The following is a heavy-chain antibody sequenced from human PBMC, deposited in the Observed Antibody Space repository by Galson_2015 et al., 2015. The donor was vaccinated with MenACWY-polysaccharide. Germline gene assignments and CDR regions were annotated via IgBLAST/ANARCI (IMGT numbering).Heavy chain of an antibody. J-gene: IGHJ4*02. D-gene: IGHD2-21*01. CDR2: MNPNSGNT. CDR3: TRIIALKHSFVDS. V-gene: IGHV1-8*01. CDR1: GYKFSSYD. Sequence: SVKVSCKASGYKFSSYDINWVRQASGQGLEWMGWMNPNSGNTGYAQKFQGRVAMTRDTATSTAFMELRMLRYDDTAVYYCTRIIALKHSFVDSWGQGTLVSVST.